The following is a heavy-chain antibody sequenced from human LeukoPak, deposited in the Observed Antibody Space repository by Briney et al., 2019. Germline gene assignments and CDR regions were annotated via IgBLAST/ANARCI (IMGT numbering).Heavy chain of an antibody. Sequence: PGGSLRLSCATSGFTLSNYGMHWVRQAPGKGLEWVAVIWYDGTNKYYADSVKGRFTISRDNSKNTLYLQMNGLRAEDTAVYYCARKGAVATIPFDYWGQGTLVTVSS. V-gene: IGHV3-33*01. CDR1: GFTLSNYG. CDR3: ARKGAVATIPFDY. CDR2: IWYDGTNK. D-gene: IGHD5-12*01. J-gene: IGHJ4*02.